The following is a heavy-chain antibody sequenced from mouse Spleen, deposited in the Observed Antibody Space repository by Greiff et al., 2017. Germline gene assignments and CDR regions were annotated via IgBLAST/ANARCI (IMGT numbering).Heavy chain of an antibody. V-gene: IGHV1-82*01. Sequence: QVQLQQSGPELVKPGASVKISCKASGYAFSSSWMNWVKQRPGKGLEWIGRIYPGDGDTNYNGKFKGKATLTADKSSSTAYMQLSSLTSEDSAVYFCSITRGSGWYFDVWGAGTTVTVSS. CDR3: SITRGSGWYFDV. CDR1: GYAFSSSW. J-gene: IGHJ1*01. CDR2: IYPGDGDT. D-gene: IGHD1-1*01.